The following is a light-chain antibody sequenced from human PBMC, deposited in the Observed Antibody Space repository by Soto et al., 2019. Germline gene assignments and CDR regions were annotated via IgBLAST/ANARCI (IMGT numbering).Light chain of an antibody. CDR1: NSNIGSHNY. CDR2: DVT. J-gene: IGLJ1*01. Sequence: SALTQPRSVSGSPGQAVTVSCTGTNSNIGSHNYVSWYQQRPGKAPKLMIHDVTERPSGVPDRFSGSKSGNTASLTISGLQAEDEAEYFCCSFAGGLFVFGTGTKVTVL. V-gene: IGLV2-11*01. CDR3: CSFAGGLFV.